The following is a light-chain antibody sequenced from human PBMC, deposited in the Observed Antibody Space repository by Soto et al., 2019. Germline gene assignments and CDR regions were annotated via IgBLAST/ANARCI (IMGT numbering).Light chain of an antibody. Sequence: DIQMTQSPSSLSASVRERVTITYRASQSISTSLNWYQQKPGKAPKVLIYAASSLQGGVPSRFSGGGSGTDFTLTISSLQPEDSATYYCQQTYSTPRTFGQGTKVEIK. CDR3: QQTYSTPRT. V-gene: IGKV1-39*01. CDR2: AAS. CDR1: QSISTS. J-gene: IGKJ1*01.